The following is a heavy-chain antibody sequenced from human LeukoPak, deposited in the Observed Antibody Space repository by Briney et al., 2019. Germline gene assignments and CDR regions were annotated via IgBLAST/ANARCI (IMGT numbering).Heavy chain of an antibody. D-gene: IGHD2-15*01. CDR3: ARVCSGGSCYSETRYCYYGMDV. CDR1: GYTFTSYD. CDR2: MNPNSGNT. J-gene: IGHJ6*02. V-gene: IGHV1-8*01. Sequence: ASVKVSCKASGYTFTSYDINWVRQATGQGLEWMGWMNPNSGNTGYAQKFQGRVTMTRNTSISTAYMELSSLRSEDTAVYYCARVCSGGSCYSETRYCYYGMDVWGQGTTVTVSS.